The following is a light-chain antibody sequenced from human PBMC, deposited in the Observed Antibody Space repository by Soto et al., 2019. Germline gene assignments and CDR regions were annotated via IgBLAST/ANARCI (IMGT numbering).Light chain of an antibody. CDR2: GAS. CDR1: QSVSRR. Sequence: EVVLTQSPGTLSLSPGGRATLSCRASQSVSRRLAWYQQRPGQSPRLLISGASMRASGVPVRFIGSGSGTDFTLTISRLETEDFAVYYCQQYGNSPLTFGGGTKVDIK. J-gene: IGKJ4*01. V-gene: IGKV3-20*01. CDR3: QQYGNSPLT.